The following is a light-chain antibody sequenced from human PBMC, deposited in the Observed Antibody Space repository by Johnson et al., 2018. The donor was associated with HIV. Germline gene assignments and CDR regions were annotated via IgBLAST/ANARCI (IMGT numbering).Light chain of an antibody. Sequence: SVLTQSPSVSAAPGQKVTISCSGSSSNIGNNYVSWYQQFPGTAPKLLIYGNNKRPSGIPDRFSGSKSGTSATLGITGLQTGDEANYYCGTWDSSMSAVFGSGPKVTFL. CDR3: GTWDSSMSAV. CDR2: GNN. J-gene: IGLJ1*01. V-gene: IGLV1-51*01. CDR1: SSNIGNNY.